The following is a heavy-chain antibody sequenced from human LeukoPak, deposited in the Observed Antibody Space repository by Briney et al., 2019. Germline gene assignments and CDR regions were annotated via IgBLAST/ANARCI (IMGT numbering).Heavy chain of an antibody. J-gene: IGHJ4*02. D-gene: IGHD6-19*01. V-gene: IGHV3-15*01. Sequence: GGSLRLSCAASGFTFSDAWMTWVRQAPGKGLEWVGRIKPTKTDGGAPYYSAPVKGRFTISRDDSTDRLYLQMNSLRAEDTAVYYCARPVAGTHGTLFNYWGQGTLVTVSS. CDR2: IKPTKTDGGAP. CDR1: GFTFSDAW. CDR3: ARPVAGTHGTLFNY.